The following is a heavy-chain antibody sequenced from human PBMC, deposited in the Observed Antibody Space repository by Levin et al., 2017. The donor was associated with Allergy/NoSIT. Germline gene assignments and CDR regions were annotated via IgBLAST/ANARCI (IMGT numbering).Heavy chain of an antibody. CDR2: IDWDDDK. J-gene: IGHJ5*02. Sequence: QTLSLTCTFSGFSLSTSGMCVSWIRQPPGKALEWLALIDWDDDKYYSTSLKTRLTISKDTSKNQVVLTMTNMDPVDTATYYCARNLYSSGWLDPWGQGTLVTVSS. CDR3: ARNLYSSGWLDP. D-gene: IGHD6-19*01. V-gene: IGHV2-70*01. CDR1: GFSLSTSGMC.